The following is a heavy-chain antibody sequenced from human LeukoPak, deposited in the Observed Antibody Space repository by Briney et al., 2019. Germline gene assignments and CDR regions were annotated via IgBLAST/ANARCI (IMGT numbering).Heavy chain of an antibody. V-gene: IGHV3-30*18. CDR1: GFTFSTYG. Sequence: GGSLRLSCAASGFTFSTYGMSWVRQAPGKGLEWVAVISSDGSLKYYADSVKGRFTISRDNSQNTLYLQMNSLRSEDTAVFYCAKADEYYYYYYYIDVWGKGTTVTVSS. CDR2: ISSDGSLK. D-gene: IGHD5-24*01. CDR3: AKADEYYYYYYYIDV. J-gene: IGHJ6*03.